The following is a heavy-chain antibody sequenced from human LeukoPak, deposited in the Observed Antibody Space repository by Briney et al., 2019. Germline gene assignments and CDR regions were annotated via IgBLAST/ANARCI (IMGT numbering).Heavy chain of an antibody. J-gene: IGHJ4*02. Sequence: SETLSLTCTVSGGSISSYYWSWIRQPPGKGLEWIGYIYYSGSTNYNPSLKSRVTISVDTSKNQFSLKLSSVTAADTAVYYCARVSAHGYFEYWGQETLVTVSS. CDR2: IYYSGST. D-gene: IGHD4/OR15-4a*01. CDR1: GGSISSYY. V-gene: IGHV4-59*01. CDR3: ARVSAHGYFEY.